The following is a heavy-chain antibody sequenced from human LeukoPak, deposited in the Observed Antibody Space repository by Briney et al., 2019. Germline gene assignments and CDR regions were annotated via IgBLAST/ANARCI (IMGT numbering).Heavy chain of an antibody. CDR3: ARGSTIFGVVIGYYYYMDV. Sequence: SVKVSCKASGGTFSSYAISWVRQAPGQGLEWMGGIIPIFGTANYAQKFQGRVTITADESTSTAYMELSSLRSEDTAVYYCARGSTIFGVVIGYYYYMDVWGKGTTVTVSS. V-gene: IGHV1-69*13. D-gene: IGHD3-3*01. J-gene: IGHJ6*03. CDR1: GGTFSSYA. CDR2: IIPIFGTA.